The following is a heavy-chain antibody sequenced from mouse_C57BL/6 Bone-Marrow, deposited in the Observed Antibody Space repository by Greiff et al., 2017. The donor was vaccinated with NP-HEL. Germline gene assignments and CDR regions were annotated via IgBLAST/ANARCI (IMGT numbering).Heavy chain of an antibody. CDR3: AKRNDGYPAWFAY. D-gene: IGHD2-3*01. CDR2: IYIGNGYT. V-gene: IGHV1-58*01. Sequence: VQLQQSGAELVRPGSSVKMSCKTSGYTFTSYGMNWVKQRPGQGLEWIGYIYIGNGYTEYNEKFKGKATLTADTSSSTAYMQLSSLTSEDSAIYFCAKRNDGYPAWFAYWGQGTLVTVSA. CDR1: GYTFTSYG. J-gene: IGHJ3*01.